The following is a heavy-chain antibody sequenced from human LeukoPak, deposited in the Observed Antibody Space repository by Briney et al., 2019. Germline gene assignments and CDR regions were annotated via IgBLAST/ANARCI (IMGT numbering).Heavy chain of an antibody. CDR2: ISYDGSNK. J-gene: IGHJ6*03. CDR3: ARAVTTGSWYYYYMDV. CDR1: GFTFSSYA. D-gene: IGHD4-11*01. V-gene: IGHV3-30*04. Sequence: SGGSLRLSCAASGFTFSSYAMHWVRQAPGKGLEWVAVISYDGSNKYYADSVKGRFTISRDNSKNTLYLQMNSLRAEDTAVYYCARAVTTGSWYYYYMDVWGKGTTVTVSS.